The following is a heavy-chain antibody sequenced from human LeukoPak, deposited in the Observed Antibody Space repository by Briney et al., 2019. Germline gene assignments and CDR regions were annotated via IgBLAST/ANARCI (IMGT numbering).Heavy chain of an antibody. V-gene: IGHV3-23*01. CDR1: GFTFSSYA. CDR2: IGGSGATT. D-gene: IGHD2-15*01. CDR3: AKIRLEESATGY. J-gene: IGHJ4*02. Sequence: PGGSLRLSCAASGFTFSSYAMSWVRQAPGKGLEWVSAIGGSGATTYYADSVRGRFTISRDNSKNTVYLQMSSLRAEDTAVYYCAKIRLEESATGYWGQGTLVTVSS.